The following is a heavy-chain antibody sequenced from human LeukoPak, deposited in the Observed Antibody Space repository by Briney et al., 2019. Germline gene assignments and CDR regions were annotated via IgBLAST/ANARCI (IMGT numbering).Heavy chain of an antibody. CDR3: ARDNSPFDYYYYYMDV. CDR2: IYYSGST. D-gene: IGHD4-11*01. Sequence: SETLSLTCTVSGGSISSYYWSWIRQPPGKGLEWIGYIYYSGSTNYNPSLKSRVTISVDTSKNQSSLKLSSVTAADTAVYYCARDNSPFDYYYYYMDVWGKGTTVTVSS. J-gene: IGHJ6*03. CDR1: GGSISSYY. V-gene: IGHV4-59*01.